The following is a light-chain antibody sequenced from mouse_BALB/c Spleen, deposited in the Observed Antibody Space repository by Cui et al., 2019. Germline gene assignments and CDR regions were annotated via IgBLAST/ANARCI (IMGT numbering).Light chain of an antibody. V-gene: IGKV17-121*01. Sequence: ETTVTQCPASLSMAIGEKATIRCITSTDINDDMNWYQQKPGEPPKPLISEGNTLRPGVPSRFSSSGYGTDFVFTIENMLSEDVADYYCLQSDNLPYTFGGGTKLEIK. J-gene: IGKJ2*01. CDR2: EGN. CDR3: LQSDNLPYT. CDR1: TDINDD.